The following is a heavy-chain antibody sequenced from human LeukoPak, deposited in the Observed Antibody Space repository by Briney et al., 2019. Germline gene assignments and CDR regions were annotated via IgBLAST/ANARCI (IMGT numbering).Heavy chain of an antibody. J-gene: IGHJ4*02. CDR2: ISSSGSTI. Sequence: PGGSLRLSCAASGFTFSSYGMHWVRQALGKGLEWVSYISSSGSTIYYADSVKGRFTISRDNAKNSLYLQMNSLRAEDTAVYYCAGDYYDSSGYLLWEYYFDYWGQGTLVTVSS. CDR3: AGDYYDSSGYLLWEYYFDY. D-gene: IGHD3-22*01. V-gene: IGHV3-48*04. CDR1: GFTFSSYG.